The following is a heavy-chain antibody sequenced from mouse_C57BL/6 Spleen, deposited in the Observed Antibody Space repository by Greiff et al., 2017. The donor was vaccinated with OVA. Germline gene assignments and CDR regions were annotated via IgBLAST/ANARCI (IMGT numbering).Heavy chain of an antibody. CDR3: ARRPPNYYGSSYFDV. CDR2: IWTGGGT. CDR1: GFSLTSYA. D-gene: IGHD1-1*01. Sequence: QVQLQQSGPGLVAPSQSLSITCTVSGFSLTSYAISWVRQPPGKGLEWLGVIWTGGGTNYNSALKSRLSISKDNSKSQVFLKMNSLQTDDTARYYGARRPPNYYGSSYFDVWGTGTTVTVSS. V-gene: IGHV2-9-1*01. J-gene: IGHJ1*03.